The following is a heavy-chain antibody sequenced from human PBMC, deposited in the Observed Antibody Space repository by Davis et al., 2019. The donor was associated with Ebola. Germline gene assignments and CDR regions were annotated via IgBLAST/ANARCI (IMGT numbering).Heavy chain of an antibody. Sequence: GESLKISCAASGFSFRSYDMHWVRQAPGKGLEWVALISYDEIKKFYADSVKGRFTISRDNSKNTLYLQVNSLRAEDTAIYYCAKDSRSGGPWDYFDYWGQGTLVTVSS. CDR1: GFSFRSYD. CDR3: AKDSRSGGPWDYFDY. D-gene: IGHD2-15*01. CDR2: ISYDEIKK. V-gene: IGHV3-30*18. J-gene: IGHJ4*02.